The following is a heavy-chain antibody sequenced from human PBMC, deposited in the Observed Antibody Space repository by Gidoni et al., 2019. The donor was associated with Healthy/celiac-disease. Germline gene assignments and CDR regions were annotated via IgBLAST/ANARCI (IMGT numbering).Heavy chain of an antibody. CDR1: GGPISSSSYY. CDR2: IYYSGST. CDR3: ARLITMVRGTMKYYYYGMDV. J-gene: IGHJ6*02. V-gene: IGHV4-39*01. D-gene: IGHD3-10*01. Sequence: QLQLQESGPGLVKPSETLSLTCTVSGGPISSSSYYWGWIRQPPGKGLEWIGSIYYSGSTYYNPSLKSRVTISVDTSKNQFSLKLSSVTAADTAVYYCARLITMVRGTMKYYYYGMDVWGQGTTVTVSS.